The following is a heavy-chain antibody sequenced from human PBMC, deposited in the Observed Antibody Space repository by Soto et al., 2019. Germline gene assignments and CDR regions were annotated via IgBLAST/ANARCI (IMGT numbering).Heavy chain of an antibody. J-gene: IGHJ4*02. V-gene: IGHV4-39*01. D-gene: IGHD6-13*01. CDR3: ARTTTAAGILPPDY. CDR1: GGSISSSSYY. Sequence: QLQLQESGPGLVKPSETLSLTCTVSGGSISSSSYYWGWIRQPPGKGLEWIGSIYYSGSTYYNPSIKSRVTISVDTSKNQFSLKLSSVTAADTAVYYCARTTTAAGILPPDYWGQGTLVTVSS. CDR2: IYYSGST.